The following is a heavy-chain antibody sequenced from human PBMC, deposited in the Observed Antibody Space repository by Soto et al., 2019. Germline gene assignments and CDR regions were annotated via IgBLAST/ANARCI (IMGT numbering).Heavy chain of an antibody. D-gene: IGHD3-22*01. CDR1: GFTFSAYN. CDR3: AKDRNYYDSSGYDY. CDR2: IIGSGGST. V-gene: IGHV3-23*01. Sequence: PGGSLRLSCAGSGFTFSAYNINWVRQAPGKGLEGVSSIIGSGGSTYYADSVKGRFSVSRDNSKNTLYLQMNSLRAEDTAVYYCAKDRNYYDSSGYDYWGQGTLVTVSS. J-gene: IGHJ4*02.